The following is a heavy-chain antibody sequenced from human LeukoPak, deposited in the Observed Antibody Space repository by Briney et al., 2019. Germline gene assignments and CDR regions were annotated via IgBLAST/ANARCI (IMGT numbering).Heavy chain of an antibody. D-gene: IGHD3-22*01. V-gene: IGHV3-30*04. J-gene: IGHJ4*02. CDR3: AKDRYYYDSSGYPGY. Sequence: GRSLRLSCAASGFTFSSYAMHWVRQAPGKGLEWVAVISYDGSNKYYADSVKGRFTISRDNSKNTLYLQMNSLRAEDTAVYYCAKDRYYYDSSGYPGYWGQGTLVTVSS. CDR1: GFTFSSYA. CDR2: ISYDGSNK.